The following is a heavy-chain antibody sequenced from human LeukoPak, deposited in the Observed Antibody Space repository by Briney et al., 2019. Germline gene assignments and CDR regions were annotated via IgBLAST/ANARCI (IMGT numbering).Heavy chain of an antibody. CDR1: GFTFSTYS. CDR2: ISRTSNYV. Sequence: GGSLRLSCAASGFTFSTYSMNWVRQAPGKGLEWVSSISRTSNYVQYADSVKGRFTISRDNAKNSLFLQMNSLRAGDTAVYYCARGPTIVAVPEAINVWGQGTTVTVSS. CDR3: ARGPTIVAVPEAINV. V-gene: IGHV3-21*01. D-gene: IGHD2-2*01. J-gene: IGHJ6*02.